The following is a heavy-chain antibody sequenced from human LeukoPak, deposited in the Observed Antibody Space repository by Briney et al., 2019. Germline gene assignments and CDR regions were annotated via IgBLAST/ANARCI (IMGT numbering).Heavy chain of an antibody. J-gene: IGHJ2*01. D-gene: IGHD3-9*01. CDR2: INHSGST. CDR1: GGPFSGYY. CDR3: ARAPRLRYFDRNWYFDL. Sequence: SETLSLTCAVYGGPFSGYYWSWIRQPPGKGLEWIGEINHSGSTNYNPSLKSRVTISVDTSKNQFSLKLGSVTAADTAVYYCARAPRLRYFDRNWYFDLWGRGTLVTVSS. V-gene: IGHV4-34*01.